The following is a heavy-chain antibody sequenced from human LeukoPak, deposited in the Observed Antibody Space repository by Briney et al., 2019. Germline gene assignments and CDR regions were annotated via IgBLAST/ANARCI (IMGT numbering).Heavy chain of an antibody. D-gene: IGHD3-10*01. CDR2: IYYSGST. CDR1: GGSISSSSYY. J-gene: IGHJ4*02. V-gene: IGHV4-39*01. CDR3: ARGTAVRGVPLS. Sequence: SETLSLTCTVSGGSISSSSYYWGWIRQPPGKGLEWIGSIYYSGSTYYNPSLKSRVTISVDTSKNQFSLKLSSVTAADTAVYYCARGTAVRGVPLSWGQGTLVTVSS.